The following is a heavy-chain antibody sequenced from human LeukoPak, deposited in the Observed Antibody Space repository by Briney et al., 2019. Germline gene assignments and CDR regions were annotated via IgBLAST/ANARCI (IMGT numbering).Heavy chain of an antibody. V-gene: IGHV4-4*07. D-gene: IGHD1-26*01. CDR3: AIVGATINYYYMDV. CDR2: IYTSGST. Sequence: PSETLSLTCTVSGGSISSYYWSWIRQPAGKGLEWIGRIYTSGSTNYNPSLKSRVTMSVDTSKNQFSLKLSSVTAADTAVYYCAIVGATINYYYMDVWGKGTTVTVSS. CDR1: GGSISSYY. J-gene: IGHJ6*03.